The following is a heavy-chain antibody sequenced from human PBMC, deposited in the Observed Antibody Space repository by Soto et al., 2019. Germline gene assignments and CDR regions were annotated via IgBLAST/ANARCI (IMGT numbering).Heavy chain of an antibody. CDR2: IDYSGST. CDR1: GGSISSSSYY. V-gene: IGHV4-39*01. J-gene: IGHJ5*02. D-gene: IGHD2-21*02. CDR3: ARPVVTAISPKYNWFDP. Sequence: PSETLSLTCTVSGGSISSSSYYWGWIRQPPWKGLEWIGSIDYSGSTYYNPSLKSRVTISVDTSKNQFSLKLSSVTAADTAVYYCARPVVTAISPKYNWFDPWGQGXLVTVYS.